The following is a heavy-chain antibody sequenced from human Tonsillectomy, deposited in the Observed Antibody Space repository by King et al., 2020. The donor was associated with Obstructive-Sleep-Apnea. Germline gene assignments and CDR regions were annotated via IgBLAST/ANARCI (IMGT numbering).Heavy chain of an antibody. CDR3: ARGGMFYGDTEYFQH. D-gene: IGHD4-17*01. CDR2: IWYDGSNK. Sequence: VQLVQSGGGVVQPGRSLRLSCAASGFTFSSYGMHWVRQAPGKGLGWVAVIWYDGSNKYYADSVKGRFTISRDNSKNTLYLQMNSLRAEDTAVYYCARGGMFYGDTEYFQHWGQGTLVTVSS. J-gene: IGHJ1*01. CDR1: GFTFSSYG. V-gene: IGHV3-33*01.